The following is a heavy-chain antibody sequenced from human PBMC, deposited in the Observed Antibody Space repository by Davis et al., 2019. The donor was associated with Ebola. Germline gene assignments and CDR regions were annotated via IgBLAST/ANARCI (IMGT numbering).Heavy chain of an antibody. CDR1: GFTFSSYE. J-gene: IGHJ6*02. Sequence: PGGSLRLSCAASGFTFSSYEMNWVRQAPGKGLEWVGRIKSKTDGGTTDYAAPVKGRFTISRDDSKNTLYLQMNSLKTEDTAVYYCTTHSAWHYYGMDVWGQGTTVTVSS. CDR2: IKSKTDGGTT. D-gene: IGHD1-26*01. V-gene: IGHV3-15*01. CDR3: TTHSAWHYYGMDV.